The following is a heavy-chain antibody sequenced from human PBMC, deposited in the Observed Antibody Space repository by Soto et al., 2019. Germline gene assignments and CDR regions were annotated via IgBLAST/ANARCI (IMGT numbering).Heavy chain of an antibody. V-gene: IGHV1-3*01. CDR2: INAGNGNT. J-gene: IGHJ6*03. CDR3: ARDLLEWPYSYYYMDV. D-gene: IGHD3-3*01. Sequence: QVQLGQSGAEVKKPGASVKVSCKASGYTFTSYAMHWVRQAPGQRLEWMGWINAGNGNTKYSQKFQGRVTITRDTSASTAYMELSSLRSEDTAVYYCARDLLEWPYSYYYMDVWGKGTTVTVSS. CDR1: GYTFTSYA.